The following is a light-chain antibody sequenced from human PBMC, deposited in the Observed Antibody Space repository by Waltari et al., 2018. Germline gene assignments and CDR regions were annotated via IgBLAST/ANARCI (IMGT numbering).Light chain of an antibody. Sequence: DIQMTQSPSSLSASVGDRVTITCRASQSMSTYLNWYQQKPGRAPKPLMYAASSLESGVPSRFSGSASGTDFTLTISSLQPEDFATYYCQQSFSTPYTFGQGTRLEI. CDR3: QQSFSTPYT. CDR1: QSMSTY. CDR2: AAS. V-gene: IGKV1-39*01. J-gene: IGKJ2*01.